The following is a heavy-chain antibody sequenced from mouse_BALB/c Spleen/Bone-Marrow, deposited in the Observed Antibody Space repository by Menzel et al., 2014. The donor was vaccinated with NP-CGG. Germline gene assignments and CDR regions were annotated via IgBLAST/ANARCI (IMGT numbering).Heavy chain of an antibody. J-gene: IGHJ4*01. D-gene: IGHD2-1*01. Sequence: QVQLQQPGAELVRPGVSVKISCKGSGYTFTDYAMHWVKQSHAKSLEWIGVISTYYGDASYNQKFMGKATMTVDKSSSTAYMELARLTSEDSAIYYCASGNYYYAMDYWGQGTSVTVSS. CDR3: ASGNYYYAMDY. CDR2: ISTYYGDA. V-gene: IGHV1S137*01. CDR1: GYTFTDYA.